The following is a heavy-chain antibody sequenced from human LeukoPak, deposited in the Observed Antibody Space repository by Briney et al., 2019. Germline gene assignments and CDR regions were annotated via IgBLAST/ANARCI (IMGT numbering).Heavy chain of an antibody. CDR1: GYTFTSYG. Sequence: ASVKVSCKASGYTFTSYGISWVRQAPGQGLEWMGRISAYNGNTNYAQKLQGRVTMTTDTSTSTAYMELRSLRSDDTAVYYCARNQLDTSYYYYGMDVWGQGTTVTVSS. CDR3: ARNQLDTSYYYYGMDV. V-gene: IGHV1-18*01. D-gene: IGHD1-1*01. J-gene: IGHJ6*02. CDR2: ISAYNGNT.